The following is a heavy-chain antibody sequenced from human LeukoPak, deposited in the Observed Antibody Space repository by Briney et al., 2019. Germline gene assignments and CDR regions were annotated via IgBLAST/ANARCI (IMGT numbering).Heavy chain of an antibody. Sequence: PSETLSLTCAVYGGSLSGYYWSWIRQPPGRGLEWVGEANSRGTTNYNPSLKSRITISVDTSRNQFSLSLRSLTAADTAVYYCARGVWFGDSMTGMDVWGQGTTVTVSS. CDR1: GGSLSGYY. V-gene: IGHV4-34*01. CDR3: ARGVWFGDSMTGMDV. CDR2: ANSRGTT. D-gene: IGHD3-10*01. J-gene: IGHJ6*02.